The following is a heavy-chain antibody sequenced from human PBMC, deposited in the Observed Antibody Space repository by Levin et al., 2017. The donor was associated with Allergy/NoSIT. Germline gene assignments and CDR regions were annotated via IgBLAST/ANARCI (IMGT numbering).Heavy chain of an antibody. D-gene: IGHD6-19*01. V-gene: IGHV3-30*18. J-gene: IGHJ3*02. Sequence: GESLKISCAASGFTFSSYGMHWVRQAPGKGLEWVAVISSDGRKKFYADSVKGRFTISRDNSKNTLDLQMKSLRAEDTAVYYCAKDVYGSGWYPLGNDAFQMCGQGTKVSVSS. CDR2: ISSDGRKK. CDR1: GFTFSSYG. CDR3: AKDVYGSGWYPLGNDAFQM.